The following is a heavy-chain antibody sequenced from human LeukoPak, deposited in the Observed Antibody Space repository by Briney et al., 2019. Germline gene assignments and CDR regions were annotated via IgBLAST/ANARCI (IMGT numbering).Heavy chain of an antibody. CDR3: ARLTYYYDSSGSPGAFDI. V-gene: IGHV4-61*02. CDR2: IYTSGST. D-gene: IGHD3-22*01. J-gene: IGHJ3*02. CDR1: GGSISSGSYY. Sequence: PSQTLSLTCTVSGGSISSGSYYWNWIRQPAGKGLEWIGRIYTSGSTNYNPSLKSRVTVSVDTSKNQFSLKLSSVTAADTAVYYCARLTYYYDSSGSPGAFDIWGQGTMVTVSS.